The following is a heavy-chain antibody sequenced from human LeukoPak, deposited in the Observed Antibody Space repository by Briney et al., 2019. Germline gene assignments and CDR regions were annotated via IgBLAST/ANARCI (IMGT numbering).Heavy chain of an antibody. CDR3: AKVSAVYDSSGYY. CDR1: GFTFSSYA. V-gene: IGHV3-23*01. CDR2: ISGSGGST. Sequence: GGSLRLSCAASGFTFSSYAMSWVRQAPGKGLEWVSAISGSGGSTYYADSVKGRFTISRDNSKNTLYLQMNSLRAEGTAVYYCAKVSAVYDSSGYYWGQGTLVTVSS. D-gene: IGHD3-22*01. J-gene: IGHJ4*02.